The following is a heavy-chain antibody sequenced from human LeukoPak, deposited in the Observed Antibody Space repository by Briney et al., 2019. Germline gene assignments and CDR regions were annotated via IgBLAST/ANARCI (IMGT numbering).Heavy chain of an antibody. V-gene: IGHV1-2*06. D-gene: IGHD1-26*01. Sequence: ASVKVSCKASGYTFTGYYMHWVRQAPGQGLEWMGRINPNSGGTNYAQKFQGRVTMTRDTSISTAYMELSRLRSDDTAVCYCARLDRGSSTTNDAFDIWGQGTMVTVSS. CDR2: INPNSGGT. CDR3: ARLDRGSSTTNDAFDI. J-gene: IGHJ3*02. CDR1: GYTFTGYY.